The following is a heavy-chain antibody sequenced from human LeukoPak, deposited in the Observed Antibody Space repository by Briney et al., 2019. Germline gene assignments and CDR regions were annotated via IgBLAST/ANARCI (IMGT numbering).Heavy chain of an antibody. D-gene: IGHD3/OR15-3a*01. CDR2: MKQDGSVK. CDR3: ARDQDWAFDY. J-gene: IGHJ4*02. Sequence: PGGSLRLSCAASGFTFINYWMSWVRQAPGKGLEWVANMKQDGSVKYYVDSMKGRFTISRDNAKNSLYLQMNNLRAEDTAVYYCARDQDWAFDYWGQGILVTVSS. V-gene: IGHV3-7*01. CDR1: GFTFINYW.